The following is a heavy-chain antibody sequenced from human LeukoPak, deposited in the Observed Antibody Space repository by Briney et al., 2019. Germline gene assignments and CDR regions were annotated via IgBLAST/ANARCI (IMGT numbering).Heavy chain of an antibody. J-gene: IGHJ4*02. Sequence: GGSLRLSCAASGFTFSSYAMSWVRQAPGKGLEWVSAISDSVGSTYYADSVKGRFTISRDNSKNTLYLQMNSLRAEDTAVYYCAKGRYSSSWGRVDYWGQGTLVTVSS. V-gene: IGHV3-23*01. D-gene: IGHD6-13*01. CDR1: GFTFSSYA. CDR3: AKGRYSSSWGRVDY. CDR2: ISDSVGST.